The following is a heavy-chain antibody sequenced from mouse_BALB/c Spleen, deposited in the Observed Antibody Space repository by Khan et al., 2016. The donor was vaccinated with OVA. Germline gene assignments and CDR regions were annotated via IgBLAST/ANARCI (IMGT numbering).Heavy chain of an antibody. D-gene: IGHD2-1*01. CDR3: SRFEYYCNFYAMDY. CDR2: IWGDGST. Sequence: QVQLQQSGPGLVAPSQSLSITCTVSGFSLTSYGVNWVRQPPGKGLEWLGVIWGDGSTNYHSALKSRLNISKDNSKSQVFLKLISLQTDDTAPYYFSRFEYYCNFYAMDYWGPGTSVTVSS. J-gene: IGHJ4*01. CDR1: GFSLTSYG. V-gene: IGHV2-3*01.